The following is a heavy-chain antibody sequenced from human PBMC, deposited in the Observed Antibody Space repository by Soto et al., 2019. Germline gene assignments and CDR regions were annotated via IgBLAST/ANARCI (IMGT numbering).Heavy chain of an antibody. V-gene: IGHV4-4*02. CDR1: GGSISSRNW. CDR3: AKDRLWGSSDRGAPDDFEV. D-gene: IGHD6-6*01. J-gene: IGHJ3*01. CDR2: IYQSGST. Sequence: PSETLSLTCTVSGGSISSRNWWSWLRQSPTKGLEWIGEIYQSGSTNYNPSLESRVTISVDKSKNQFSLELTSLTAADTAVYYCAKDRLWGSSDRGAPDDFEVWGQGTMVTVSS.